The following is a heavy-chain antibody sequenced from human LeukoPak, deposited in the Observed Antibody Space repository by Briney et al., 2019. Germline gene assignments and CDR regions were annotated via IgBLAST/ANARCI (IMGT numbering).Heavy chain of an antibody. J-gene: IGHJ4*02. D-gene: IGHD3-10*01. Sequence: AGSLRLSCAASGFTFSSYEMNWVRQAPGKGLEWVSYISSSGSTIYYADSVKGRFTISRDNAKNSLYLQMNSLRAEDTAVYYCARDGVGRYYFDYWGQGTLVTVSS. CDR2: ISSSGSTI. CDR3: ARDGVGRYYFDY. CDR1: GFTFSSYE. V-gene: IGHV3-48*03.